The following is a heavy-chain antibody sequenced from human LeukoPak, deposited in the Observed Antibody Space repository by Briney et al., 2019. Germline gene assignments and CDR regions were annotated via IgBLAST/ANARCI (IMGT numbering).Heavy chain of an antibody. CDR3: AKDWTPYCGGDCYFNY. CDR2: ISYDGSNK. CDR1: GFIFNNYG. Sequence: GGSLRLSCAASGFIFNNYGMHWVRQAPGKGLEWVAVISYDGSNKNYADSVKGRFTISRDSSKNTVYLQMNSLRVEDTAVYYCAKDWTPYCGGDCYFNYWGQGTLVTVSS. J-gene: IGHJ4*02. D-gene: IGHD2-21*02. V-gene: IGHV3-30*18.